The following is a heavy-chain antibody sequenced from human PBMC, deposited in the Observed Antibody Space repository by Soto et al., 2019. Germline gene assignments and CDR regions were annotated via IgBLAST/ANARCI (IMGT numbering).Heavy chain of an antibody. CDR1: GGSISSYY. Sequence: QVQLQESGPGLVKPSKTLSLTCTVSGGSISSYYWSWIRQPPGKGLEWIGFIFYSGSTSYTPSLTSRVTISIDTSEYQFSLKLNSVTAADTAVYYCASMIGDPVLSFDSWGQGTLVAVSS. CDR2: IFYSGST. D-gene: IGHD3-10*02. CDR3: ASMIGDPVLSFDS. J-gene: IGHJ5*01. V-gene: IGHV4-59*01.